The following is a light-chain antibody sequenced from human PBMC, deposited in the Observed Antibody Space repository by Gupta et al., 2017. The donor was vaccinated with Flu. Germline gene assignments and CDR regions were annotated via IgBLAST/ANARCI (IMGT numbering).Light chain of an antibody. CDR3: QQYFGPPLT. Sequence: DIVLTQSPDSLAVSLGERATINCKSSQSILYSSDNKNYLSWYQQKSGEPPKLLISWASTREAGVPDRFSGSGSGTDFTLTISSLQAADVAVYYCQQYFGPPLTFGGGTKVEI. V-gene: IGKV4-1*01. J-gene: IGKJ4*01. CDR2: WAS. CDR1: QSILYSSDNKNY.